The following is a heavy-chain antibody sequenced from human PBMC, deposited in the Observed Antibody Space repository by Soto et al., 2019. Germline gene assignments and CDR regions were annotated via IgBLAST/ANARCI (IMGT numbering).Heavy chain of an antibody. J-gene: IGHJ4*02. Sequence: SETLSLTCTVSGGSISSSSYYWGWIRQPPGKGLEWIGYIYYRGTTSYNPSLKSRLTISVDTSKNQFSLKLGSVTAADTAVYYCARVVWFGESPYHFDYWGQGAQVTVSS. CDR1: GGSISSSSYY. D-gene: IGHD3-10*01. V-gene: IGHV4-31*03. CDR3: ARVVWFGESPYHFDY. CDR2: IYYRGTT.